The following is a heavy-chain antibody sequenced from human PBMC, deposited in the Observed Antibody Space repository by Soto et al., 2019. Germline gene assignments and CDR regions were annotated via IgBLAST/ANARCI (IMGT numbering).Heavy chain of an antibody. V-gene: IGHV1-18*01. J-gene: IGHJ6*02. CDR1: GYIFVNYG. CDR2: ISPYSGNT. D-gene: IGHD3-16*01. Sequence: QVQLVQSGDEVRKPGSSVKVSCKASGYIFVNYGIAWVRQAPGQGLEWMGWISPYSGNTHYASKVQGRLTMTTDTATSTAYMDLGSLRSDKTAVYYCALVDNYVTPSQQDVWGQGTPVTVSS. CDR3: ALVDNYVTPSQQDV.